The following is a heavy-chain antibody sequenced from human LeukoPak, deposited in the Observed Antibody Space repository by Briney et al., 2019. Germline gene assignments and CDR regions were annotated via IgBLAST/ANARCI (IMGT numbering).Heavy chain of an antibody. CDR2: IWYDGSNK. CDR3: SGSFLGPDLTVVTPADY. V-gene: IGHV3-33*01. D-gene: IGHD4-23*01. Sequence: GGSLRLSCAASGFTFSSYGMHWVRQAPGKGLEWVAVIWYDGSNKYYADSVKGRFTISRDNSKNTLYLQMNSLRAEDTAVYYCSGSFLGPDLTVVTPADYWGQGTLVTVSS. CDR1: GFTFSSYG. J-gene: IGHJ4*02.